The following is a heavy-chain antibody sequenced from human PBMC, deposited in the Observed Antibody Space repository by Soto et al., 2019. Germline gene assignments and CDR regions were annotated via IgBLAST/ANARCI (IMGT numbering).Heavy chain of an antibody. V-gene: IGHV1-2*02. CDR3: ARGHYYXSSGYRPNYYYYYGMDV. CDR1: GYTFTGYY. Sequence: ASVKVSCKASGYTFTGYYMHWVRQAPGQGLEWMGWINPNSGGTNYAQKFQGRVTMTRDTSISTAYMELSRLRSDDTAVYYCARGHYYXSSGYRPNYYYYYGMDVWGPGTTVTVSS. D-gene: IGHD3-22*01. J-gene: IGHJ6*02. CDR2: INPNSGGT.